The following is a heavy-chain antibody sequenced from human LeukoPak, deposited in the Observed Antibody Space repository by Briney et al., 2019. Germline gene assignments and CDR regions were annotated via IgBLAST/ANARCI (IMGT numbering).Heavy chain of an antibody. V-gene: IGHV3-21*01. CDR3: ARSRAATDYYYMDV. CDR2: LSSTSYYI. J-gene: IGHJ6*03. CDR1: GFSFSDYS. D-gene: IGHD2-15*01. Sequence: GGSLRLSCAASGFSFSDYSMSWVRQAPGKGLEWVSSLSSTSYYIYHADSVKGRFTISRDNAKNSLYLQMNSLRAEDTGVYYCARSRAATDYYYMDVWGKGTTVTVSS.